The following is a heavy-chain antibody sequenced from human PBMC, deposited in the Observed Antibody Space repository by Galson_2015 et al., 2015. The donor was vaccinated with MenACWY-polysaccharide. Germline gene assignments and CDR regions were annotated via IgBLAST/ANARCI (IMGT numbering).Heavy chain of an antibody. D-gene: IGHD2-2*01. V-gene: IGHV1-8*01. CDR2: MNPGSGNT. CDR3: ARLNCSRVSCYYGMDV. CDR1: GPTFTGFD. J-gene: IGHJ6*02. Sequence: SVKVSCKASGPTFTGFDINWVRQATGQGLEWMGWMNPGSGNTGYAQKWQGRVTMTRDISITTAYMELSSLRSEDTAIYYCARLNCSRVSCYYGMDVWGQGTTVTVSS.